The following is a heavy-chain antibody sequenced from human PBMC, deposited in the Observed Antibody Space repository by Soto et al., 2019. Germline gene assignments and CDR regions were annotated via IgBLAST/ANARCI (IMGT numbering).Heavy chain of an antibody. D-gene: IGHD2-15*01. CDR3: ARRYCSGGSCYSYWFDP. CDR2: IIPILGIA. Sequence: QVQLVQSGAEVKKPGSSVKVSCKASGGTFSSYTIRWVRHAPGQGLEWMGRIIPILGIANYAQKFQGRVTITADKSTSTAYMELSSLRSEDTAVYYCARRYCSGGSCYSYWFDPWGQGTLVTVSS. V-gene: IGHV1-69*02. CDR1: GGTFSSYT. J-gene: IGHJ5*02.